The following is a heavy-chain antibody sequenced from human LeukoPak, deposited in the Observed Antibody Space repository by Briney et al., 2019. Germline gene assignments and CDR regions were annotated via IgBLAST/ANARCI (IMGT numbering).Heavy chain of an antibody. Sequence: SQTLSLTCTVSGGSISSGDYYWSWIRQPPGKGLEWIGYIYHSGSTYYNPSLKSRVTISVDRSKNQFSLKLSSVTAADTAVYYCARGIGGYDSFSDYWGQGTLVTVSS. CDR1: GGSISSGDYY. D-gene: IGHD5-12*01. V-gene: IGHV4-30-4*01. J-gene: IGHJ4*02. CDR2: IYHSGST. CDR3: ARGIGGYDSFSDY.